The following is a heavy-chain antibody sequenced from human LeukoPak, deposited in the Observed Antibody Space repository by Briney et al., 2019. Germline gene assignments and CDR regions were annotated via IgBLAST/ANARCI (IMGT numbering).Heavy chain of an antibody. D-gene: IGHD6-19*01. V-gene: IGHV3-23*01. CDR1: GFTFSSYS. CDR2: ISGSGDST. J-gene: IGHJ5*02. Sequence: GGSLRLSCAASGFTFSSYSMTWVRQAPGKGLEWVSAISGSGDSTYYADSVKGLFTISRDNSKNTLYLQMNRLRAEDTAVYYCAKDPYSSGPYNWFDPWGQGTLVTVSS. CDR3: AKDPYSSGPYNWFDP.